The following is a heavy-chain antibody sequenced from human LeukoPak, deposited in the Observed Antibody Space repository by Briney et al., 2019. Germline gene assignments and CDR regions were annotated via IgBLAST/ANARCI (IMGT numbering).Heavy chain of an antibody. CDR2: MSPNSGDT. D-gene: IGHD7-27*01. V-gene: IGHV1-8*01. Sequence: ASVKVSCKASGYTFTSYDINWVRQATGQGLEWMGWMSPNSGDTGYAQKFQGRVTMTSDSSISTAYMELSSLRSEDTAIYYCVRTPPNWGFDYWGQGTLVTVSS. J-gene: IGHJ4*02. CDR1: GYTFTSYD. CDR3: VRTPPNWGFDY.